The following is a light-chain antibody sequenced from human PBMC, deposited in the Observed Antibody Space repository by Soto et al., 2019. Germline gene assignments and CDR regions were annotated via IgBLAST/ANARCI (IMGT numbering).Light chain of an antibody. V-gene: IGKV3-20*01. J-gene: IGKJ4*01. CDR2: GAS. Sequence: EIVLTQSPGTLSLSPGERATLSCRASQSVSTSYLAWYQQKPGQAPRLLIYGASSRATGIPDRFSGSGSGADFTRTSSRLEPEDFAVYYCQQYGSVPLTFGGGTKVEIK. CDR1: QSVSTSY. CDR3: QQYGSVPLT.